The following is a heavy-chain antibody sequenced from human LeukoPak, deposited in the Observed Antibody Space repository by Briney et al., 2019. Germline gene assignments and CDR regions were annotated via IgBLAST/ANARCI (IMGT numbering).Heavy chain of an antibody. J-gene: IGHJ4*02. D-gene: IGHD6-13*01. Sequence: KPSETLSLTCTVSGGSISSSSYYWSWIRQPAGKGLEWIGRIYTSGSTNYNPSLKSRVTISVDTSKNQFSLKLSSVTAADTAVYYCARDLFGSSWRGFDYWGQGTLVTVSS. CDR1: GGSISSSSYY. CDR2: IYTSGST. V-gene: IGHV4-61*02. CDR3: ARDLFGSSWRGFDY.